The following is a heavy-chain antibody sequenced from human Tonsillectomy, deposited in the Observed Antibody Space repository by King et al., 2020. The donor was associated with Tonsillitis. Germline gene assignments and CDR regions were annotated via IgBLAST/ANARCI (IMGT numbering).Heavy chain of an antibody. CDR2: IYPGDSDT. Sequence: VQLVESGAEVKKPGESLKISCKGSGYSFTTYWIGWVRQMPGKGLEWVGLIYPGDSDTRYSPSFQGQVTISADKSITPAYLQWSSLKASDTAMYYCARLGSTGNQNWFDPWGQGTLVTVSS. CDR3: ARLGSTGNQNWFDP. CDR1: GYSFTTYW. D-gene: IGHD4-23*01. J-gene: IGHJ5*02. V-gene: IGHV5-51*03.